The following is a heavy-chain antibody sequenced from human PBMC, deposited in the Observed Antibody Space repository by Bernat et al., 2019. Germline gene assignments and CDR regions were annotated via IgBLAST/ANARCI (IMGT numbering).Heavy chain of an antibody. J-gene: IGHJ4*02. CDR3: ARDTRDSDFDY. CDR2: IWYDGSNK. Sequence: QVQLVESGGGVVQPGRSLRLSCAASGFTFSSYGMHWVRQAPGKGLEWVAVIWYDGSNKYNADSVKGRFTISRDNSKNTLYLQMNSLRAEDTAVYYCARDTRDSDFDYWGQGTLVTVSS. V-gene: IGHV3-33*01. D-gene: IGHD2-15*01. CDR1: GFTFSSYG.